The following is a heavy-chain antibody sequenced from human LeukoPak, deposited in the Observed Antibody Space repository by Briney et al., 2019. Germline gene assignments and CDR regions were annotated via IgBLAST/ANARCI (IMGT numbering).Heavy chain of an antibody. Sequence: PSETLSLTCTVSGGSISSSSYYWGWIRQPPGKGLEWIGSIYYSGSTYYNPSLKSRVTISVDTSKNQFSLKLSSVTAADTAVYYCARDHYYDSSGYYYFDYWGQGTLVTVSS. CDR3: ARDHYYDSSGYYYFDY. D-gene: IGHD3-22*01. J-gene: IGHJ4*02. V-gene: IGHV4-39*07. CDR1: GGSISSSSYY. CDR2: IYYSGST.